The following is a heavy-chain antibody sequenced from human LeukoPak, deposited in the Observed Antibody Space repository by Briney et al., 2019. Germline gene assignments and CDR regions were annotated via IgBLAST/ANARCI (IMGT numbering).Heavy chain of an antibody. J-gene: IGHJ4*02. CDR3: ASDGIAVAGTLGY. CDR2: INPSGGST. V-gene: IGHV1-46*01. CDR1: GYTFTSYY. D-gene: IGHD6-19*01. Sequence: ASVKVSCKASGYTFTSYYMHWVRQAPGQGLEWMGIINPSGGSTSYAQKFQGRVTMTEDTSIDTAYMELSSLRSDDTAVYYCASDGIAVAGTLGYWGQGTLVTVSS.